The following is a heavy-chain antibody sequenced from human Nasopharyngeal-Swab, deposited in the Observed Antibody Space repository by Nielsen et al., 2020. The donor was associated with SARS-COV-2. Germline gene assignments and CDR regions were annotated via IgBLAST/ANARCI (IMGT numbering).Heavy chain of an antibody. Sequence: GEFLKISCKASGYNFASYWIGWVRQMPGRGLEWMGIIYPGDSDTRYSPFFQGQVTISVDKSINTAFLHSSSLKASDIATYYCARSGTYYGMDVWGQGTTVIVSS. CDR2: IYPGDSDT. D-gene: IGHD1-26*01. J-gene: IGHJ6*02. V-gene: IGHV5-51*01. CDR1: GYNFASYW. CDR3: ARSGTYYGMDV.